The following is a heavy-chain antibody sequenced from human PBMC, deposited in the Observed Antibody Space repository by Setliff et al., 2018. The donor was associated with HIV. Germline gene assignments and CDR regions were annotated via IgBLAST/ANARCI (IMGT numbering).Heavy chain of an antibody. D-gene: IGHD6-19*01. V-gene: IGHV3-7*02. CDR1: GFTFSSYW. CDR2: INQDGSEK. CDR3: ATQRVRRYSSGWFNLDY. Sequence: GGSLRLSCAASGFTFSSYWMSWVRQAPGKGLEWVANINQDGSEKNYADSVKGRFDVYRDNAKNSLYLQMNSLRAEDTAVYYCATQRVRRYSSGWFNLDYWGQGTLVTVSS. J-gene: IGHJ4*02.